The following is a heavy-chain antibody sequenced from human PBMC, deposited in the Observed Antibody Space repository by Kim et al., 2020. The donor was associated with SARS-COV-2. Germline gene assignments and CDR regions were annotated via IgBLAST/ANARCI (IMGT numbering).Heavy chain of an antibody. CDR3: ASDLVYDSSGYLLGNYYYSGMDV. CDR1: GFTFSSYW. D-gene: IGHD3-22*01. J-gene: IGHJ6*02. Sequence: GGSLRLSCAASGFTFSSYWMSWVRQAPGKGLEWVANIKQDGSEKYYVDSVKGRFTISRDNAKNSLYLQMNSLRAEDTAVYYCASDLVYDSSGYLLGNYYYSGMDVWGQGTTVTVSS. V-gene: IGHV3-7*01. CDR2: IKQDGSEK.